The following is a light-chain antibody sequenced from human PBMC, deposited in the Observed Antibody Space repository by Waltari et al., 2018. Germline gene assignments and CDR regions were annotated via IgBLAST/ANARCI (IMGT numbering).Light chain of an antibody. CDR2: EGS. J-gene: IGLJ1*01. Sequence: QSALTQPASVSGSPGQSITISCTGTSSDVGRYNLFSWYQQHPGKAPKLMIYEGSKRPSGVSNRFSGSKSGNTASLTISGLQAEDEADYYCCSYAGSSTWVFGTGTKVTVL. V-gene: IGLV2-23*01. CDR3: CSYAGSSTWV. CDR1: SSDVGRYNL.